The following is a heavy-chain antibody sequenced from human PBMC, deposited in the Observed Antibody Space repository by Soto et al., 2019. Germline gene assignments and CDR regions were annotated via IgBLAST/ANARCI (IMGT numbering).Heavy chain of an antibody. CDR1: GGSISSSSYY. J-gene: IGHJ4*02. D-gene: IGHD6-6*01. CDR2: IYYSGST. CDR3: ARQGIRIAARLSDY. Sequence: PSETLSLTCTVSGGSISSSSYYWGWILQPPGKGLEWIGSIYYSGSTYYNPSLKSRVTISVDTSKNQFSLKLSSVTAADTAVYYCARQGIRIAARLSDYWGQGTLVTVSS. V-gene: IGHV4-39*01.